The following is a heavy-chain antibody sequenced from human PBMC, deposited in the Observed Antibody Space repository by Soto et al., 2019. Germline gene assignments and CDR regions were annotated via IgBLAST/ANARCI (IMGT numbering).Heavy chain of an antibody. CDR2: MNPNSGNT. CDR1: GYTFTSYD. CDR3: ARGAGYSGYDSYYYYYGMDV. V-gene: IGHV1-8*01. D-gene: IGHD5-12*01. Sequence: ASVKVSCKASGYTFTSYDINWVRQATGQGLEWMGWMNPNSGNTGYAQKFQGRVTMTRNTSISTAYMELSSLRSEDTAVYYCARGAGYSGYDSYYYYYGMDVWGQGTTVTVSS. J-gene: IGHJ6*02.